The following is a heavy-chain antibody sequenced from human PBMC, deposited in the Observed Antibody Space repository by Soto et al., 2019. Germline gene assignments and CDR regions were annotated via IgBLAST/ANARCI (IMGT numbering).Heavy chain of an antibody. CDR2: INSDASTT. Sequence: PGGSLRLSCAASGFTFSTCWMHWVRQAAGKGLVWVSRINSDASTTNYADSVKGRFTISRDNAKNTLYLQMDSLTAEDTAVYYCARGPSGWFGYDYWGQGTLVTVSS. J-gene: IGHJ4*02. D-gene: IGHD6-19*01. CDR3: ARGPSGWFGYDY. CDR1: GFTFSTCW. V-gene: IGHV3-74*01.